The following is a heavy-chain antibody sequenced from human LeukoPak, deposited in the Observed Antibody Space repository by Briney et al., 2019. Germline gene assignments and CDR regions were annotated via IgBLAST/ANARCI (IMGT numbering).Heavy chain of an antibody. Sequence: GGSLRLSCAASGFTFSSYSMNWVRQAPGKGLEWVSSISSSSSYIYYADSVKGRFTISRDNAKNTLYLQMNSLRAEDTAVYYCARFTTLRYYMDVWGKGTTVTISS. CDR3: ARFTTLRYYMDV. J-gene: IGHJ6*03. D-gene: IGHD4-11*01. CDR2: ISSSSSYI. CDR1: GFTFSSYS. V-gene: IGHV3-21*01.